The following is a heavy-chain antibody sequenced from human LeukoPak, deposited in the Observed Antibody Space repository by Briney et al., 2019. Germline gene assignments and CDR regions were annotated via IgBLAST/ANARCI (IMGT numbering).Heavy chain of an antibody. D-gene: IGHD2-21*02. CDR2: IWYDGSNK. Sequence: GRSLRLSCAASGFTFSSYGMHWVRQAPGKGLEWVAVIWYDGSNKYYADSVKGRFTISRDNSKNTLYLQMNSLRAEDTAVYYCARGVTGKHNQDYFDYWGQGTLVTVSS. CDR1: GFTFSSYG. J-gene: IGHJ4*02. CDR3: ARGVTGKHNQDYFDY. V-gene: IGHV3-33*01.